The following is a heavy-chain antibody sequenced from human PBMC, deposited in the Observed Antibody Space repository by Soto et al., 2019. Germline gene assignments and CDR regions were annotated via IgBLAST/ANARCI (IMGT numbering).Heavy chain of an antibody. CDR2: ISGSGGST. CDR1: GFTFSSYA. CDR3: AKDLPIGGNLHWYFDL. V-gene: IGHV3-23*01. Sequence: EVQLLESGGGLVQPGGSLRLSCAASGFTFSSYAMSWVRQAPGKGLEWVSAISGSGGSTYYADSVKGRFTISRDNSKNTLYLQMNSLRAEDTAVYYCAKDLPIGGNLHWYFDLWGRGTLVTVSS. D-gene: IGHD2-21*02. J-gene: IGHJ2*01.